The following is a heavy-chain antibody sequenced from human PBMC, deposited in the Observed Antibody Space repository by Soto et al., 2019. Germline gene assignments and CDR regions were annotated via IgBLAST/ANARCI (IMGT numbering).Heavy chain of an antibody. CDR3: ARGRSATGWQKNWFDP. Sequence: SETLSLTCAVDGGSFSGYYWSWIRQPPGKGLEWLGAINHSGTTNYNPSLKSRGTISVDTSKKQFALKLSSVTAAETAVYYCARGRSATGWQKNWFDPWGRGTLVTVSS. CDR2: INHSGTT. CDR1: GGSFSGYY. J-gene: IGHJ5*02. V-gene: IGHV4-34*01. D-gene: IGHD2-15*01.